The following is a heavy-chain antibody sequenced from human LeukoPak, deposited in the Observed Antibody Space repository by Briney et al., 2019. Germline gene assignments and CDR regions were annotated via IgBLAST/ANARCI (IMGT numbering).Heavy chain of an antibody. Sequence: RGCPRLSCVASGFTFSSYAMSWVSPAPGKGLGWGSAISGMGGSTYYADSVKGRFPITRDNAKNTLYLQMNSLRAEDTAVDYCAKDKLRWELLGGGMDVWGQGTTVTVSS. CDR2: ISGMGGST. CDR3: AKDKLRWELLGGGMDV. CDR1: GFTFSSYA. J-gene: IGHJ6*02. V-gene: IGHV3-23*01. D-gene: IGHD1-26*01.